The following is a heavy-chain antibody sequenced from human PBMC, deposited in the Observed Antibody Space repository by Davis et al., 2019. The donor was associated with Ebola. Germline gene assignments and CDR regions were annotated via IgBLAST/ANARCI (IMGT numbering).Heavy chain of an antibody. CDR3: ARGVGATLYYYCAMDV. Sequence: AASVKVSCKASGYTFTGYYMHWVRQAPGQGLEWMGWINPNSGGTNYAQKFQGWVTMTRDTSISTAYMELSRLRSDDTAVYYCARGVGATLYYYCAMDVWGQGTTVTVSS. CDR2: INPNSGGT. J-gene: IGHJ6*02. V-gene: IGHV1-2*04. CDR1: GYTFTGYY. D-gene: IGHD1-26*01.